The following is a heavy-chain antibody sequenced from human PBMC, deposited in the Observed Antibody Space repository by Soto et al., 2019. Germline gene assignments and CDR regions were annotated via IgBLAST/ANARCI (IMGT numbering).Heavy chain of an antibody. Sequence: QVQLQESGPGLVKPSETLSLTCTVSGASIRNYYWSWIRQPPGKGLEWIGYIYYSGSTNYNPSLKSRVTISLDTPKNQFSLKLSSVTAADTAVYYCVRGGFPAVAGKLDYWGQGTLVTVSS. CDR1: GASIRNYY. D-gene: IGHD6-19*01. CDR3: VRGGFPAVAGKLDY. V-gene: IGHV4-59*01. CDR2: IYYSGST. J-gene: IGHJ4*02.